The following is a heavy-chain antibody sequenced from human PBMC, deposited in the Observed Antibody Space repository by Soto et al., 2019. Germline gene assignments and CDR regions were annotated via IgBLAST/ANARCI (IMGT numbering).Heavy chain of an antibody. V-gene: IGHV4-30-2*01. CDR3: ASGLVTTLHY. Sequence: TSETLSLTCTVSGDSISSNSHYWGWIRQPPGKGLEWIGYIYHSGSTYYNPSLKSRVTISVDRSKNQFSLKLSSVTAADTAVYYCASGLVTTLHYWGQGTLVTVSS. CDR1: GDSISSNSHY. D-gene: IGHD4-17*01. J-gene: IGHJ4*02. CDR2: IYHSGST.